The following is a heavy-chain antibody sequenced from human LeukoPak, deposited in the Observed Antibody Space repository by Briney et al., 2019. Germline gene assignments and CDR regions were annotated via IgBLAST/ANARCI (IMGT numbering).Heavy chain of an antibody. CDR2: ISSSSSTI. CDR1: GFTFSSYS. D-gene: IGHD4-17*01. CDR3: ARVTTVTAYYYYYGMDV. J-gene: IGHJ6*02. Sequence: GGSLRLSCAASGFTFSSYSMNWVRQAPGKGLEWVSYISSSSSTIYYADSVKGRFTISRDNAKNSLYLQMNSLRAEDTAVYYCARVTTVTAYYYYYGMDVWGQGTTVTVSS. V-gene: IGHV3-48*01.